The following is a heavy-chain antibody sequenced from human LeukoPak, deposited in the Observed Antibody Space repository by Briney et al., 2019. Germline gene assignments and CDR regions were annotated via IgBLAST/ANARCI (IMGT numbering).Heavy chain of an antibody. D-gene: IGHD3-3*01. CDR1: GYTFTGYY. V-gene: IGHV1-2*02. Sequence: ASVKVSCKASGYTFTGYYMHWVRQAPGQGLEWMGWINPNSGGTNYAQKFQGRVTMTRDTSISTAYMELSRLRSDDTAVYYCARDPLRFLEWPASGMDVWGQGTTVIVSS. CDR3: ARDPLRFLEWPASGMDV. CDR2: INPNSGGT. J-gene: IGHJ6*02.